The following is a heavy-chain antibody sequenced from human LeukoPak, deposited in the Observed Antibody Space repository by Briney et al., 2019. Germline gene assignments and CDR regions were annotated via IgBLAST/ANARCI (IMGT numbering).Heavy chain of an antibody. Sequence: GGSLRLSCAASGFTVSSNYMSWVRQAPGKGLEWVSVIYSGGSTYYADSVKGRFTISRDNSKNTLDLQMNSLRAEDTAVYYCARETVTNHDAFDIWGQGAMVTVSS. CDR1: GFTVSSNY. V-gene: IGHV3-66*01. CDR3: ARETVTNHDAFDI. CDR2: IYSGGST. J-gene: IGHJ3*02. D-gene: IGHD4-11*01.